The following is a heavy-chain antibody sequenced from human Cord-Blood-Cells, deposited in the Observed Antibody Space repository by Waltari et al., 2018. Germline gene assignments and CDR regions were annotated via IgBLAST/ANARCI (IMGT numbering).Heavy chain of an antibody. V-gene: IGHV3-7*01. CDR2: IKQDGSEK. CDR3: ARGICRPVLRFLENDYGMDV. J-gene: IGHJ6*02. CDR1: GFTSSRHW. Sequence: EVQLVESGGGLVQPGGSLRLCCAASGFTSSRHWVCWVRQAPGKGLVWVANIKQDGSEKYYVDSVKGRFTISRDNAKNSLYLQMNSLRAEDTAVYYCARGICRPVLRFLENDYGMDVWGQGTTVTVSS. D-gene: IGHD3-3*01.